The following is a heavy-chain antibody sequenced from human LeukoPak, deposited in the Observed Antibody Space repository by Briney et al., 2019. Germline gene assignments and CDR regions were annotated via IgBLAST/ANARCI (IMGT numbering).Heavy chain of an antibody. D-gene: IGHD1-26*01. CDR2: IYYSGST. CDR3: ASNSGSYYPYYYYYYMDV. CDR1: GGSISSYY. V-gene: IGHV4-59*08. J-gene: IGHJ6*03. Sequence: SETLSLTRTVSGGSISSYYWSWIRQPPGKGLEWIGYIYYSGSTNYNPSLKSRVTISVDTSKNQFSLKLSSVTAADTAVYYCASNSGSYYPYYYYYYMDVWGKGTTVTVSS.